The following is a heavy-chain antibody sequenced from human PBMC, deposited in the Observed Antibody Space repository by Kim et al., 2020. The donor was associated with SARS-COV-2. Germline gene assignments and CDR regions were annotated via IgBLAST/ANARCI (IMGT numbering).Heavy chain of an antibody. V-gene: IGHV4-39*01. CDR3: ARQSRDGYNLPV. CDR2: IYYSGST. J-gene: IGHJ4*02. D-gene: IGHD5-12*01. CDR1: GGSISSSSYY. Sequence: SETLSLTCTVSGGSISSSSYYWGWIRQPPGKGLEWIGSIYYSGSTYYNPSLKSRVTISVDTSKNQFSLKLSSVTAADTAVYYCARQSRDGYNLPVWGQGTLVTVSS.